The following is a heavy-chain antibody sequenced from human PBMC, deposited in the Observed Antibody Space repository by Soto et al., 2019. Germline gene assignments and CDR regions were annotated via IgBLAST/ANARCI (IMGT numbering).Heavy chain of an antibody. CDR3: ARGVSAGVDY. CDR1: GYRVTSLD. D-gene: IGHD1-26*01. CDR2: MEPSTGRT. J-gene: IGHJ4*02. Sequence: ASVKVCCKACGYRVTSLDINGVRQTAGQGLEWMGWMEPSTGRTGYAQKFQGRVTMTRDTSINTAYMELTTLTSDDTAFYYCARGVSAGVDYWGQGTLVTVSS. V-gene: IGHV1-8*01.